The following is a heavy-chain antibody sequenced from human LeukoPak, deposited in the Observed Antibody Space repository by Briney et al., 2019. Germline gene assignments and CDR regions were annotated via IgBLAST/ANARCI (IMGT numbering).Heavy chain of an antibody. V-gene: IGHV3-66*02. CDR2: IYSGGST. Sequence: GGSLRVSCAASGLTVSSNYMSWVRQAPGKGLEWVSVIYSGGSTYYADSVKGRFTISRDNSKNTLYLQMNSLRAEDTAVYYCARGSTVTTYGAFDYWGQGTLVTVSS. D-gene: IGHD4-17*01. CDR3: ARGSTVTTYGAFDY. CDR1: GLTVSSNY. J-gene: IGHJ4*02.